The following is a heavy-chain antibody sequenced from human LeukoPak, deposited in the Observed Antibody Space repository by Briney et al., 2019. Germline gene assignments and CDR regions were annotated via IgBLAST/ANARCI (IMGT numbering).Heavy chain of an antibody. V-gene: IGHV1-69*05. CDR3: ARSGRSGDSMDAFDI. J-gene: IGHJ3*02. CDR2: ISPIFNTA. D-gene: IGHD3-16*01. Sequence: SVKVSCKASGGTFSSYVISWVRQAPGQGLEWMGRISPIFNTANYAQKSQGRVTITTDESTSTAYMELSSLRSADTAVYYCARSGRSGDSMDAFDIWGQGTMVTVSS. CDR1: GGTFSSYV.